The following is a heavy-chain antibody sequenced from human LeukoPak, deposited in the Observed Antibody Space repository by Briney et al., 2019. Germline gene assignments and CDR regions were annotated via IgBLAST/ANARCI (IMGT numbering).Heavy chain of an antibody. D-gene: IGHD6-25*01. CDR1: GFTVSSNY. Sequence: AGGSLRLSCAASGFTVSSNYMSWVRQAPGKGLEWVSVIYSGGSTYYADSAEGRFTISRDNSKNTLYLQMNNLRAEDTAVYYCARLPAGGVFDYWGQGTLVTVSS. CDR3: ARLPAGGVFDY. CDR2: IYSGGST. V-gene: IGHV3-66*04. J-gene: IGHJ4*02.